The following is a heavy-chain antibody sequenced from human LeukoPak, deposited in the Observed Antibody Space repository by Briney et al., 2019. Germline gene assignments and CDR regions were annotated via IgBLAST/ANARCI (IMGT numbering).Heavy chain of an antibody. CDR2: IKSKTDGGTT. D-gene: IGHD3-22*01. CDR3: TTYYDRSGYMVDY. CDR1: GFTFSNAW. J-gene: IGHJ4*02. Sequence: PGGSLRLSCAASGFTFSNAWMSWVRQAPGKGLEWVGRIKSKTDGGTTDYAAPVKGRFTISRDDSKNTLYLQMNSLKTEDTAVYYCTTYYDRSGYMVDYWGQGTLVTVSS. V-gene: IGHV3-15*01.